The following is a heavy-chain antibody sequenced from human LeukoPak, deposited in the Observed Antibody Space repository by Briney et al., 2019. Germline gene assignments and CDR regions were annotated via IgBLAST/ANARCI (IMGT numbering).Heavy chain of an antibody. CDR2: ISSSSSYI. V-gene: IGHV3-21*01. CDR3: ARDHSGWYYFDY. CDR1: GFTFSSYS. D-gene: IGHD6-19*01. Sequence: PGGSLRLSCAASGFTFSSYSMNWVRQAPGKGLEWVSSISSSSSYIYYADSVKGRFTISRDNAKNSLYLQMNSLRAKDTAVYYCARDHSGWYYFDYWGQGTLVTVSS. J-gene: IGHJ4*02.